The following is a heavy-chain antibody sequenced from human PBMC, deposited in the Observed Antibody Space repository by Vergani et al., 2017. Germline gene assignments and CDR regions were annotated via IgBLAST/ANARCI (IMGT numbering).Heavy chain of an antibody. V-gene: IGHV4-39*01. CDR2: IDYSGST. CDR1: GGSISSSSYY. J-gene: IGHJ6*02. CDR3: ARAGLRGYYYYGMDV. D-gene: IGHD5-12*01. Sequence: QLQLQESGPGLVKPSETLSLTCTVSGGSISSSSYYWGWIRQPPGKGLEWIGSIDYSGSTYYNPSLKSRVTISVDTPKNQFSLKLSSVTAADTAVYYCARAGLRGYYYYGMDVWGQGTTVTVSS.